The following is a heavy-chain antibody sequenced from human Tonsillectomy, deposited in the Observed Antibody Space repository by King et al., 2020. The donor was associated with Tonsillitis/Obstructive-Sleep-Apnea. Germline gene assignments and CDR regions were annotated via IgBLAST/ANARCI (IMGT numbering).Heavy chain of an antibody. V-gene: IGHV3-33*01. CDR1: GFTFSSYG. CDR3: ARDSGCSGGSCEGDAFDI. Sequence: VQLVESGGGVVQPGRSLRLSCAASGFTFSSYGMHWVRQAPGKGLEWVAVIWYDGSNKYYADSVKGRFTISRDNSKNTLYLQMNSLRAEDTAVYYFARDSGCSGGSCEGDAFDIWGQGTMVTVSS. D-gene: IGHD2-15*01. J-gene: IGHJ3*02. CDR2: IWYDGSNK.